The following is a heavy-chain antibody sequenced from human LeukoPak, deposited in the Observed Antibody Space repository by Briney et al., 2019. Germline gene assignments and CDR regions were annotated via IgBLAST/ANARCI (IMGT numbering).Heavy chain of an antibody. CDR1: GGSFSGYY. Sequence: SETLSLTCAVCGGSFSGYYWSWIRQPPGKGLEWIGELTQSGSTNYNPSLKSRVTISVDTSKNQFSLKLTSVTAADTAVYYCARLFQSTITHYWYFDLWGRGTLVTVSS. D-gene: IGHD5/OR15-5a*01. CDR2: LTQSGST. J-gene: IGHJ2*01. CDR3: ARLFQSTITHYWYFDL. V-gene: IGHV4-34*01.